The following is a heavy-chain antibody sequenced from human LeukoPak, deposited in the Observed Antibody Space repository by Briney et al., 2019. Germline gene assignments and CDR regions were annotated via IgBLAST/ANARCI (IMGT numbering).Heavy chain of an antibody. CDR3: ARGSWEAAAAGNFDY. V-gene: IGHV4-31*03. D-gene: IGHD6-13*01. Sequence: SETLSLTCTVSGGSISSGGYYWSWIRQHPGKGLEWIGYIYYSGSTYYNPSLKSRVTISVDTSKNQFSLKLSSVTAADTAVYYCARGSWEAAAAGNFDYWGQGTLVTVSS. J-gene: IGHJ4*02. CDR1: GGSISSGGYY. CDR2: IYYSGST.